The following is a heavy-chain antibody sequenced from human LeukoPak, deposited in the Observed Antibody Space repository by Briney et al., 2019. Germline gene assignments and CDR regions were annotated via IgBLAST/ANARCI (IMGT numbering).Heavy chain of an antibody. D-gene: IGHD6-13*01. J-gene: IGHJ4*02. Sequence: ASVKVSCKASGYTFTSYYMHWVRQAPGQGLEWMGIINPSGGSTSYAQKFQGRVTMTRDTSISTAYMELSRLRSDDTAVYYCARESGSSTWLLDYWGQGTLVTVSS. CDR1: GYTFTSYY. CDR2: INPSGGST. CDR3: ARESGSSTWLLDY. V-gene: IGHV1-46*03.